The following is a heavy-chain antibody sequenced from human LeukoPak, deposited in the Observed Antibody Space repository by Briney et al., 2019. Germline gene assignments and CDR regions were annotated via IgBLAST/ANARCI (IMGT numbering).Heavy chain of an antibody. Sequence: GGSLRLSCAASGFTFSSYAMHWVRQAPGKGLEWVAVISYDGSNKYYADSVKGRFTISRDNAKNSLYLQMNSLRAEDTAVYYCASRSSSWRALKDYFDYWGQGTLVTVSS. CDR2: ISYDGSNK. CDR1: GFTFSSYA. J-gene: IGHJ4*02. V-gene: IGHV3-30-3*01. CDR3: ASRSSSWRALKDYFDY. D-gene: IGHD6-13*01.